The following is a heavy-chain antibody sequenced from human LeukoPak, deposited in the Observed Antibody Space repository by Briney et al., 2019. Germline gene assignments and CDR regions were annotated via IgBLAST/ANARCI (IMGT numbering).Heavy chain of an antibody. J-gene: IGHJ6*03. Sequence: GGSLRLSCAASTGFTFSDYYMSWIRQAPGKGLEWVSYLSRSGSTKYYADSVKGRFTISRDNAKNSLYLQMNSLRGEDTAVYYCARVGWPSSFFYYYYMDVWGKGTTPTVSS. CDR2: LSRSGSTK. D-gene: IGHD2/OR15-2a*01. V-gene: IGHV3-11*04. CDR1: TGFTFSDYY. CDR3: ARVGWPSSFFYYYYMDV.